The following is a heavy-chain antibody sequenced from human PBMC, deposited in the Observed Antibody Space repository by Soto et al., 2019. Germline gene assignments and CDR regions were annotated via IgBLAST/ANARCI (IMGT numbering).Heavy chain of an antibody. CDR3: ARFYYDSSGYLPSPYYYYYGMDV. Sequence: GGSLRLSCAASGLTFSSYSMNWFRQAPGKGLEWVLSISGSSSYIYYADSVKGRFTISRDNAKNSLYLQMNSLRAEDTAVYYCARFYYDSSGYLPSPYYYYYGMDVWGQGTTVTVS. V-gene: IGHV3-21*01. J-gene: IGHJ6*02. CDR2: ISGSSSYI. D-gene: IGHD3-22*01. CDR1: GLTFSSYS.